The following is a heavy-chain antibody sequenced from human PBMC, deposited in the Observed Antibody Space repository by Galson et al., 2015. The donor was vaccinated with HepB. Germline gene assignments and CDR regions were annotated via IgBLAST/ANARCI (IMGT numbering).Heavy chain of an antibody. CDR2: IYYSGRT. CDR1: GGSISSGDYY. Sequence: TLSLTCTVSGGSISSGDYYWSWIRQPPGKGREWIGYIYYSGRTYYNPSLKSRVTISVDTSKNQFSLKLSSVTAVDTAVYYCARAGGLGGFLEWLLPDYWGQGTLVTVSS. J-gene: IGHJ4*02. CDR3: ARAGGLGGFLEWLLPDY. V-gene: IGHV4-30-4*01. D-gene: IGHD3-3*01.